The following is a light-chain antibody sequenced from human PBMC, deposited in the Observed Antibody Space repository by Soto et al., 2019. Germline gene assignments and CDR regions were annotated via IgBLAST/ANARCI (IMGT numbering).Light chain of an antibody. CDR3: SSYTSRSSV. V-gene: IGLV2-14*01. J-gene: IGLJ2*01. CDR1: SSDVGGYNY. CDR2: DVS. Sequence: QSVLTQPASVSGSPGQSITISCTGTSSDVGGYNYVSWYQQHPGKAPKLMIYDVSNRPSGVSNRFSGSKSGNTASLTISGLQAEDEADYYCSSYTSRSSVFGGWTKLTVL.